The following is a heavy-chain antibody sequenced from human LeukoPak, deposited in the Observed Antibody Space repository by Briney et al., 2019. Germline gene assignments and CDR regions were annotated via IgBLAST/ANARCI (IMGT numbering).Heavy chain of an antibody. D-gene: IGHD3-10*01. CDR1: GFTFSSYG. Sequence: PGGSLRLSCAASGFTFSSYGMHWVRQAPGKGLEWVAVISYDGSNKYYADSVKGRFTISRDNTKNTLYLQMNSLRAEDTAVYYCAKDLVGEWLAFDYWGQGTLVTVSS. J-gene: IGHJ4*02. CDR3: AKDLVGEWLAFDY. CDR2: ISYDGSNK. V-gene: IGHV3-30*18.